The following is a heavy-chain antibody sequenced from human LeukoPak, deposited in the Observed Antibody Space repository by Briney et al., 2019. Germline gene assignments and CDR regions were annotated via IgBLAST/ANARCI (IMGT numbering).Heavy chain of an antibody. D-gene: IGHD6-19*01. J-gene: IGHJ4*02. CDR3: ARVVAAVAGTVDHDY. CDR1: GFTFSSYW. V-gene: IGHV3-74*01. Sequence: PGGSLRLSCAASGFTFSSYWMHWVRQAPGKGLVWVSRINSDGSSTSYADSVKGRFTISRDNAKNTLYLQMNSLRAEDTAVYYCARVVAAVAGTVDHDYRGQGTLVTVSS. CDR2: INSDGSST.